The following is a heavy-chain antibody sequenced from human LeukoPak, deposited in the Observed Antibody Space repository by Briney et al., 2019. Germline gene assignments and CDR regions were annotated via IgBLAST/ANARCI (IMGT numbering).Heavy chain of an antibody. V-gene: IGHV3-21*04. CDR1: GFTFSSYS. CDR2: ISSSSSYI. CDR3: ARGNSGSYSQDWFDP. Sequence: KPGGSLRLSCAASGFTFSSYSMNWLRQAPGKGLEWVSSISSSSSYIYYADSVKGRFTISRDNAKNSLYLQMNSLRDDDMALHYCARGNSGSYSQDWFDPWGQGTLVTVSS. J-gene: IGHJ5*02. D-gene: IGHD1-26*01.